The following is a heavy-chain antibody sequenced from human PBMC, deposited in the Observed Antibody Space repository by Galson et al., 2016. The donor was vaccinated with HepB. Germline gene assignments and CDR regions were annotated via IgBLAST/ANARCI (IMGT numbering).Heavy chain of an antibody. Sequence: SLRLSCAASGFTVSNNYMNWFRQAPGKGLEWVSLLYSGGSTRYADSVKGRFTISRDSSKNTLYLQMNNLRAEDTAVYYCARGGAAAAGDGFCWGQGTLVTVSS. CDR2: LYSGGST. CDR3: ARGGAAAAGDGFC. D-gene: IGHD6-13*01. V-gene: IGHV3-53*01. J-gene: IGHJ4*02. CDR1: GFTVSNNY.